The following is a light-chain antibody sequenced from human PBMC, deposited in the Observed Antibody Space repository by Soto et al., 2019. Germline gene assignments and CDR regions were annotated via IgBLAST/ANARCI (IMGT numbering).Light chain of an antibody. CDR1: TMGSKS. Sequence: SYELTQPPSVSVAPGKTARITCGGNTMGSKSGHWYQQKPGQAPVLVIYYDSARPSEIPERFSGSNSGNTATLTISRVEAGDEADYYCQVWDSSSDHVVFGGGTKLTVL. V-gene: IGLV3-21*04. CDR3: QVWDSSSDHVV. CDR2: YDS. J-gene: IGLJ2*01.